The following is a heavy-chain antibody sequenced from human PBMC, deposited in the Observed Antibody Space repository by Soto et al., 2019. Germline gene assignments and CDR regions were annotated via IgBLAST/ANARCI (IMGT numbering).Heavy chain of an antibody. D-gene: IGHD1-26*01. CDR2: ISYDGSNK. V-gene: IGHV3-30*18. J-gene: IGHJ6*02. CDR1: GFTFSSYG. Sequence: GGSLRLSCAASGFTFSSYGMHWVRQAPGKGLEWVAIISYDGSNKYYADSVKGRFTISRDNSKNTLYLQMNSLRAEDTAVYYCAKDLLPPPYYYYGMDVWGQGTTVTVSS. CDR3: AKDLLPPPYYYYGMDV.